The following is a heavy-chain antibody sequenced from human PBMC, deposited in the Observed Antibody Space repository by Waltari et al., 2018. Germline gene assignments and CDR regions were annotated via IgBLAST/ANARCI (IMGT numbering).Heavy chain of an antibody. V-gene: IGHV1-24*01. CDR2: FDPEDGET. J-gene: IGHJ3*02. D-gene: IGHD2-15*01. Sequence: QVQLVQSGAEVKKPGASVKVSCKVSGYPLTELSMHWVRQAPGKGLGWMGGFDPEDGETIYAQKFQGRVTMTEDTSTDTAYMELSSLRSEDTAVYYCATSTYCSGGSCYGIDDAFDIWGQGTMVTVSS. CDR1: GYPLTELS. CDR3: ATSTYCSGGSCYGIDDAFDI.